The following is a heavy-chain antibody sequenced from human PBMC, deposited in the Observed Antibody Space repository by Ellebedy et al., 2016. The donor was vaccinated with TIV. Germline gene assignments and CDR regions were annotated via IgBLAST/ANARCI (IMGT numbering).Heavy chain of an antibody. D-gene: IGHD2-2*01. V-gene: IGHV3-23*01. CDR2: ISLSGGAT. J-gene: IGHJ4*02. CDR1: GFTFSSYA. Sequence: GGSLRLXXAASGFTFSSYAMAWVRQAPGKGLEWVSTISLSGGATYYTDSVKGRFTISRDNAKNSLYLQMDSLRAEDTALYYCTSSTWYSDSWGQGTLVTVSS. CDR3: TSSTWYSDS.